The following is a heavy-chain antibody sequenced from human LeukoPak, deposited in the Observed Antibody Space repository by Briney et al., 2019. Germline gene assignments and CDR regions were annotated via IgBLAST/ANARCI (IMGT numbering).Heavy chain of an antibody. CDR2: ISAYNGNT. CDR1: GYTFTSYG. V-gene: IGHV1-18*01. Sequence: ASVKLSCKASGYTFTSYGISWVRQAPGQGLEWMGWISAYNGNTNYAQKLQGRVTMTTDTSTSTAYMELRSLRSDDTAVYYCARDLGSYYYGSGDNWFDPWGQGTLVTVSS. J-gene: IGHJ5*02. CDR3: ARDLGSYYYGSGDNWFDP. D-gene: IGHD3-10*01.